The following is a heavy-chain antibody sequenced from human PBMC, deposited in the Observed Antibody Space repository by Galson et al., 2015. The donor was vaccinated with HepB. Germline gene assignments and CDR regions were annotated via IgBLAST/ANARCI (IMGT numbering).Heavy chain of an antibody. V-gene: IGHV4-34*01. J-gene: IGHJ6*03. CDR1: GGSFSGYY. Sequence: ETLSLTCAVYGGSFSGYYWSWIRQPPGKGLEWIGEINHSGSTNYNPSLKSRVTISVDTSKNQFSLKLSSVTAADTAVYYCARARTLRGYHYYYYMDVWGKGTTVTVSS. CDR3: ARARTLRGYHYYYYMDV. CDR2: INHSGST. D-gene: IGHD5-12*01.